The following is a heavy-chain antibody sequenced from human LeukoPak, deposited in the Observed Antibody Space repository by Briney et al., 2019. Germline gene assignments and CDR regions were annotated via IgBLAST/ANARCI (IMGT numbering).Heavy chain of an antibody. CDR3: ARDGRTGYFRYYFDY. V-gene: IGHV3-66*02. CDR2: IYSGGST. CDR1: GFIVSSNY. D-gene: IGHD3/OR15-3a*01. J-gene: IGHJ4*02. Sequence: PGGSLRLSCTASGFIVSSNYMSWVRQAPGKGLEWVSVIYSGGSTYYADSVKGRFTISRDNSKNTLYLQMNSLRAEDTAVYYCARDGRTGYFRYYFDYWGQGTLVTVSS.